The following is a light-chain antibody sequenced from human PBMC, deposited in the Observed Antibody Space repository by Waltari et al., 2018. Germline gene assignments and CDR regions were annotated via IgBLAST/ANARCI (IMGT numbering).Light chain of an antibody. CDR3: QQYNKWLWT. Sequence: EIVMTQSPATLSVSPGDRATLSCRARQSVNSNLAWYQQRTGQAPRLLISGASTRATGIPARFGGRGSGTEFTLTISSLQADDVAIYYCQQYNKWLWTFGQGTKVEI. V-gene: IGKV3-15*01. CDR1: QSVNSN. CDR2: GAS. J-gene: IGKJ1*01.